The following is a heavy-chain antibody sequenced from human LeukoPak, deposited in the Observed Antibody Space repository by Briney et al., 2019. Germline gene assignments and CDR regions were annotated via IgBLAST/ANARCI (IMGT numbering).Heavy chain of an antibody. CDR2: IYHTGSA. D-gene: IGHD2-2*01. Sequence: SETLSLTCSVSGYSFTSGHYWGWIRQPPGKGLEWIANIYHTGSAHYNPSLKSRVTISVVTSKNRFSLKLSSVTAADTAVYYCARYCTSTTCILRGFDYWGQGTLVTVSS. CDR1: GYSFTSGHY. J-gene: IGHJ4*02. CDR3: ARYCTSTTCILRGFDY. V-gene: IGHV4-38-2*01.